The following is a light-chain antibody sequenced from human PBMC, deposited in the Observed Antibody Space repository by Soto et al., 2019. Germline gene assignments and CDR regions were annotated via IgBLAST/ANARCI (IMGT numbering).Light chain of an antibody. V-gene: IGLV2-8*01. CDR1: GSDVGGYNN. CDR3: SSFAGNNNPYV. CDR2: DVS. J-gene: IGLJ1*01. Sequence: QSALTQPPSASGSPGQSVTISCTGTGSDVGGYNNVSWFQEHPGKAPKLMIYDVSKRPSGVPDRFSGSKSGNTASLTVSGLQAEDEADYYCSSFAGNNNPYVFGTGTKLTVL.